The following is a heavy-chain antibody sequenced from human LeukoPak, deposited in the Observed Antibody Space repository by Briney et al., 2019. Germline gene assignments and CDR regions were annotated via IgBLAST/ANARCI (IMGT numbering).Heavy chain of an antibody. J-gene: IGHJ3*01. CDR1: GFTFSNHG. CDR2: ISSSSSYI. CDR3: ARDFGGDHATTSS. D-gene: IGHD4-17*01. V-gene: IGHV3-21*01. Sequence: PGGSLRLSCAASGFTFSNHGMNWVRQAPGKGLEWVSSISSSSSYIYYADSVKGRFTISRDNAKNSLYLQMNSLRAEDTAVYYCARDFGGDHATTSSWGQGTMVTVSS.